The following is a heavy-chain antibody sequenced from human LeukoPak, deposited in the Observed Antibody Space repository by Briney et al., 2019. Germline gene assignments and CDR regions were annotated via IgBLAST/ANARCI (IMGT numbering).Heavy chain of an antibody. V-gene: IGHV3-23*01. CDR1: GFTFTTYA. D-gene: IGHD2/OR15-2a*01. CDR3: AKAHYIHFLDY. Sequence: GGSLRLSCAASGFTFTTYAMSWVRQAPGKGLEWVSAISGSGGSTYYADSVKGGFTISRDNSKNTLYLQVNSLRAEDTAVYYCAKAHYIHFLDYWGKGTLVTVSS. CDR2: ISGSGGST. J-gene: IGHJ4*02.